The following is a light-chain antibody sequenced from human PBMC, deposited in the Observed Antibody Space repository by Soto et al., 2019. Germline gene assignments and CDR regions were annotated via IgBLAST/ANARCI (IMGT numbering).Light chain of an antibody. CDR2: RAS. Sequence: DIQMTQSPSTLSASVGDRVTMTCRASQGVSSWLAWYQQKPGKAPKLLIYRASSLESGVPSRFSGSGSGTEFTLTISSLQPDDFATYYCQQYNSYSPWTFGQGTNVDIK. CDR1: QGVSSW. CDR3: QQYNSYSPWT. J-gene: IGKJ1*01. V-gene: IGKV1-5*03.